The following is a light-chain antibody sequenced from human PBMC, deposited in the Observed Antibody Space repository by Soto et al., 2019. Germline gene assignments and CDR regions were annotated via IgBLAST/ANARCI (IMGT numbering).Light chain of an antibody. CDR2: GAS. V-gene: IGKV3-20*01. Sequence: EIVLTQSPGTLSLSPGERATLSCRASQSISSSYLAWYQQRPGQAPRLLIFGASYRATGIPDRFSGSGSGTDFTLTISRLEPQDFAVYSCQQHSSSPPEFTFGPGTRVD. CDR1: QSISSSY. CDR3: QQHSSSPPEFT. J-gene: IGKJ3*01.